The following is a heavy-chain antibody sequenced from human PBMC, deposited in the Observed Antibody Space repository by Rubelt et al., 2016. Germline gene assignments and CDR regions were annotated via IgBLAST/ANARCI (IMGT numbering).Heavy chain of an antibody. CDR1: GFTFRNYG. V-gene: IGHV3-48*04. D-gene: IGHD3-3*01. CDR2: ISSSGSTI. CDR3: ARGIWKFDY. Sequence: VQLVESGGGVVQPGRSLRLSCATSGFTFRNYGMHWVRQAPGKGLEWVSHISSSGSTIHYADSVKGRFTISRDNAKNSLYLQMNSLRAEDTAVYYCARGIWKFDYWGQGTLVTVSS. J-gene: IGHJ4*02.